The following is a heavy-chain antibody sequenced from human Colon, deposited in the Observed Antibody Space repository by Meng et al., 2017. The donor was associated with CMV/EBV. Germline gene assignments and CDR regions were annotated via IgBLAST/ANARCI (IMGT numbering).Heavy chain of an antibody. Sequence: VQLVQFGAEVKKPGASVKVSCKTSGYTFTNFGISWVRQAPGQGLEWMAYISPYNGDTNYAQRFQGRVALTTDTSTSTVYMELGSLTSDDTAMYYCARELARGGYWGQGTLVTVSS. CDR3: ARELARGGY. CDR1: GYTFTNFG. J-gene: IGHJ4*02. CDR2: ISPYNGDT. V-gene: IGHV1-18*01.